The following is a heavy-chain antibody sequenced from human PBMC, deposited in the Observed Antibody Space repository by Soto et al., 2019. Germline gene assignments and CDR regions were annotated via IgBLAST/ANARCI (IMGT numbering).Heavy chain of an antibody. CDR2: IIPILDIP. CDR1: GGTFSRYT. J-gene: IGHJ6*02. CDR3: ASHFTGVLVLGASPPGGDNYGWDV. D-gene: IGHD2-15*01. Sequence: QVQLVQSGAEVKKPGSSVKVSCKASGGTFSRYTISWVRQAPGQGLEWMGRIIPILDIPNYAQNFQGRVTINADKSTSTAYMELSSLRSDDTAVYYCASHFTGVLVLGASPPGGDNYGWDVWGQGTTVTVSS. V-gene: IGHV1-69*02.